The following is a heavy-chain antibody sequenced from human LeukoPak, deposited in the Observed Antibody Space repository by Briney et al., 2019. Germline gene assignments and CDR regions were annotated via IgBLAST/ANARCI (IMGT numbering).Heavy chain of an antibody. D-gene: IGHD6-13*01. CDR3: AREVAAAGTNSFHS. V-gene: IGHV3-7*01. J-gene: IGHJ4*02. CDR1: GFTLSSYW. Sequence: PGGSLRLSCAASGFTLSSYWMSWVRQAPGKGLEWVANIKQDGGERYYVDSVKGRFTISRDNAKNSLYLQMNSLRAEDTAVYYCAREVAAAGTNSFHSWGQGTLVTVSS. CDR2: IKQDGGER.